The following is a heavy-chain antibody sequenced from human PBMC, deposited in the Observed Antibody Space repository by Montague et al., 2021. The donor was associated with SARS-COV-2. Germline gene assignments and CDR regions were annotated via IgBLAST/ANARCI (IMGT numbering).Heavy chain of an antibody. Sequence: SETLSLTCTVSGGSISNYYWTWIRQSPGKGLEWIGLIYYSRSTNSNPSLESRVTISVDTSKNQFSLNLTSVTAADTAVYYCARGETLTANSAYIYNGMDVWGQGTTVTVSS. J-gene: IGHJ6*02. CDR1: GGSISNYY. CDR2: IYYSRST. CDR3: ARGETLTANSAYIYNGMDV. V-gene: IGHV4-59*12. D-gene: IGHD3-9*01.